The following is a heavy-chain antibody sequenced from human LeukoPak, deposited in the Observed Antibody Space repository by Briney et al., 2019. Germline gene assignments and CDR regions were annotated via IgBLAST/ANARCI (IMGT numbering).Heavy chain of an antibody. Sequence: GASVKVSCKASGCTFTSYDINWVRQATGQGLEWMGWMNPNSGNTGYAQKFQGRVTMTRNTSISTAYMELSSLRSEDTAVYYCARGQQLHFTLNWFDPWGQGTLVTVSS. J-gene: IGHJ5*02. CDR2: MNPNSGNT. CDR3: ARGQQLHFTLNWFDP. CDR1: GCTFTSYD. V-gene: IGHV1-8*01. D-gene: IGHD6-13*01.